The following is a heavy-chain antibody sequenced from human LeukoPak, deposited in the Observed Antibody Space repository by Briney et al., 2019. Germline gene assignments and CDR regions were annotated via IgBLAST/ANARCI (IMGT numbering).Heavy chain of an antibody. Sequence: SETLSLTCTVSGGSISSYYWSWIRQPPGKGLEWIGYIYYSGSTNYNPSLKSRVTISVDTSKNQFSLKLSSVTAADTAVYYCARGSHCSGGTCYPYNWFDPWGQGTLVTVSS. CDR3: ARGSHCSGGTCYPYNWFDP. J-gene: IGHJ5*02. D-gene: IGHD2-15*01. CDR1: GGSISSYY. V-gene: IGHV4-59*08. CDR2: IYYSGST.